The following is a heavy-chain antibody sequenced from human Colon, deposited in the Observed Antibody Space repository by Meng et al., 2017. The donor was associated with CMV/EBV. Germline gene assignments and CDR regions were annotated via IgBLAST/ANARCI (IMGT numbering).Heavy chain of an antibody. V-gene: IGHV3-74*01. D-gene: IGHD3-9*01. CDR3: ARDIFWGQSDY. CDR2: IKNDGSTT. CDR1: GFIFSNYW. J-gene: IGHJ4*02. Sequence: EVQLLGSGGGVVQPGGSLTLSCEVSGFIFSNYWMHGVRQAPGKGLVWISRIKNDGSTTGYADSVKGRFTISRDNAKNTLYLQMNSLRAEDTAMYYCARDIFWGQSDYWGQGTLVTVSS.